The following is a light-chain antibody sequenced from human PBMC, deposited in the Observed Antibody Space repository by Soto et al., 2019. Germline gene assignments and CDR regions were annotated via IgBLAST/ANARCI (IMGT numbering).Light chain of an antibody. CDR2: RDH. CDR1: RYNIGSNT. V-gene: IGLV1-44*01. J-gene: IGLJ2*01. CDR3: EAWVESLNGYVV. Sequence: QSVLTQPPSASGTPGQRVTISCSGSRYNIGSNTVNWYQQVPGTAPRLLIHRDHQRPSGVPDRFSGSKSGTSASLAISGLXXEDEADYYCEAWVESLNGYVVFGGGTK.